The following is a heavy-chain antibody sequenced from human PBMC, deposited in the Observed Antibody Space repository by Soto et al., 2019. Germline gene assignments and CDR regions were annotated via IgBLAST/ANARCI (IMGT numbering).Heavy chain of an antibody. CDR1: GYTFTDYG. J-gene: IGHJ4*02. CDR3: ARDAQYSSRWHPIDY. D-gene: IGHD6-19*01. CDR2: IHTYNGNT. V-gene: IGHV1-18*01. Sequence: QVQLVQSGAEVKKPGASVQVYCKASGYTFTDYGISWVRQAPGQGLEWMGWIHTYNGNTNYAQKVQGRVTMTTDSSTSTAYMELRSLRSDDTAVYYCARDAQYSSRWHPIDYWGQGTLVTVSS.